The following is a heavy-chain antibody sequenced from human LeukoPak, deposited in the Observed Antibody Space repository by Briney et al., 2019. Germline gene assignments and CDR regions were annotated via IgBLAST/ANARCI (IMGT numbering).Heavy chain of an antibody. J-gene: IGHJ4*02. CDR3: ARVTGYMTEDYFDY. Sequence: PSETLSLTCTVSGGSISSYCWSWIRQPPGKGLEWIGYIYYSGSTNYNPSLKSRVTISVDTSKNQFSLRLSSVTAADTAVYYCARVTGYMTEDYFDYWGQGTLITVSS. CDR2: IYYSGST. D-gene: IGHD6-13*01. V-gene: IGHV4-59*01. CDR1: GGSISSYC.